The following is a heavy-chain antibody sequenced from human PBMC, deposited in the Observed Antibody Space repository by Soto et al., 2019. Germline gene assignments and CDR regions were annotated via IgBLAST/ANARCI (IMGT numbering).Heavy chain of an antibody. CDR1: GGSISSGGYY. Sequence: QVQLQESGPGLVKPSQTLSLTCTVSGGSISSGGYYWSWIRQHPGKGLEWIGYVYYSGNTYYNPSLQSRLTISLDTSKNPFSLKLSSVTAADTAVYYCARDGSGYASFDYWGQGTLVTVSS. CDR2: VYYSGNT. J-gene: IGHJ4*02. V-gene: IGHV4-31*03. CDR3: ARDGSGYASFDY. D-gene: IGHD5-12*01.